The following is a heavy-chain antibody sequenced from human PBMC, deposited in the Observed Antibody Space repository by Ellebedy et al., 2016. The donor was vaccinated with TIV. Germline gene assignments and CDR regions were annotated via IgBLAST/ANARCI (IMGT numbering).Heavy chain of an antibody. CDR2: ISHTGRRT. Sequence: GESLKISCAASGFTFSSYAMSWVRQAPGTGLECVSTISHTGRRTYYADSVEGRFTISSDTSNNTLFLQKNNLRADDKAVYNCARVACTGGNCRPYAYYSMDVWGQGTTVTVSS. V-gene: IGHV3-23*01. CDR3: ARVACTGGNCRPYAYYSMDV. CDR1: GFTFSSYA. J-gene: IGHJ6*02. D-gene: IGHD2-15*01.